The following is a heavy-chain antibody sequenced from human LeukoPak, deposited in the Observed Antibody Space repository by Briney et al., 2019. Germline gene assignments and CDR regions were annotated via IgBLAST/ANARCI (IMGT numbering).Heavy chain of an antibody. J-gene: IGHJ3*02. CDR3: ARYRASPYDAFDI. CDR2: INSNSGGV. Sequence: ASVQVSCKASGYTFTGYYMHWVRQAPGQGLEWMGWINSNSGGVHYAQNFQGRVTMTRDTSISTAYMELTRLRSDDTAVYFCARYRASPYDAFDIWGQGTKVTVSS. CDR1: GYTFTGYY. V-gene: IGHV1-2*02. D-gene: IGHD1-26*01.